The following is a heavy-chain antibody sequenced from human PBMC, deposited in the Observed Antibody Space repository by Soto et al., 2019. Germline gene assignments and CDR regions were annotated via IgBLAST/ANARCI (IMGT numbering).Heavy chain of an antibody. D-gene: IGHD2-21*01. Sequence: SETLSLSCPVSGGSISSYYWSWIRQPPGKGLEWIGYIYYSGSTNYNPSLKSRVTISVDTSKNQFSLKLSSVTAADTAVYYCARDYSLWGQGTLVTVSS. V-gene: IGHV4-59*01. CDR1: GGSISSYY. J-gene: IGHJ4*02. CDR3: ARDYSL. CDR2: IYYSGST.